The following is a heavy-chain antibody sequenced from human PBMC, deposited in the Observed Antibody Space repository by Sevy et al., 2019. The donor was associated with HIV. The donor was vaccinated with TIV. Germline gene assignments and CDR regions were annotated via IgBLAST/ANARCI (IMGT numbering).Heavy chain of an antibody. CDR2: IKQDGSEK. J-gene: IGHJ6*01. CDR1: GFTFSSHW. V-gene: IGHV3-7*01. CDR3: ARDTGGIGMDV. D-gene: IGHD6-13*01. Sequence: GGSLRLSCAASGFTFSSHWMSWVRQAPGKGLEWMANIKQDGSEKYYVDSVKGRFTISRDNAKNSLSLQMNSLRAEDTDVYYCARDTGGIGMDVWGQGTTVTVSS.